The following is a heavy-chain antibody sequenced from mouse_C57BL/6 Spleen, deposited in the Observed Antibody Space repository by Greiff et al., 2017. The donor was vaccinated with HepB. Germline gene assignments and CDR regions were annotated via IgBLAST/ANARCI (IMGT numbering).Heavy chain of an antibody. CDR2: ISDGGSYT. CDR3: AIDYHYYGSSHHYFDY. V-gene: IGHV5-4*01. Sequence: EVQVVESGGGLVKPGGSLKLSCAASGFTFSSYAMSWVRQTPEKRLEWVATISDGGSYTYYPDNVKGRFTISRDNAKNNLYLQMSHLKSEDTAMYYCAIDYHYYGSSHHYFDYWGQGTTLTVSS. D-gene: IGHD1-1*01. J-gene: IGHJ2*01. CDR1: GFTFSSYA.